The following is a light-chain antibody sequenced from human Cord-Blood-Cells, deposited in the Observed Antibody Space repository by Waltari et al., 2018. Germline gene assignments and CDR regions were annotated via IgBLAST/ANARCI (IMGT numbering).Light chain of an antibody. J-gene: IGLJ1*01. Sequence: QSALTRPRSVSGSPGQSVTISCTGTSSDVGGYNYVSWYQQHPGKAPKLMIYDVSKRPSGVPDRFSGSKSGNTASRTISGLQAEDEADYYCCSYAGSYTYVFGTGTKVTVL. V-gene: IGLV2-11*01. CDR2: DVS. CDR1: SSDVGGYNY. CDR3: CSYAGSYTYV.